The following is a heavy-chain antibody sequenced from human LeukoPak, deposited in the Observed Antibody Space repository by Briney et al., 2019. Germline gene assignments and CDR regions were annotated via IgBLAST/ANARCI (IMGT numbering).Heavy chain of an antibody. V-gene: IGHV3-30*04. J-gene: IGHJ4*02. D-gene: IGHD5-18*01. CDR3: ARDPSGGYSYGPPDY. Sequence: GRSLRLSCAASGFTFSSYAMHWVRQAPGKGLEWVAVISYDGSNKYYADSVKGRFTISRDNSKNTLYLQMNSLRAEDTAVYYCARDPSGGYSYGPPDYWGQGTLVTVSS. CDR2: ISYDGSNK. CDR1: GFTFSSYA.